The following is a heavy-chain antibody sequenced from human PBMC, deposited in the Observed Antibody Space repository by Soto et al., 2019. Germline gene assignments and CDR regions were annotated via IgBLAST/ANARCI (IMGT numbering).Heavy chain of an antibody. CDR1: NECIRSGTYA. V-gene: IGHV4-39*01. D-gene: IGHD6-19*01. CDR3: ATGRSDSGWYEEQF. J-gene: IGHJ4*02. Sequence: ETLSLTSTVSNECIRSGTYAWAWIRQPPGRGREWMGSPSYLGTTAYNPCLKSRVTISKDASKHQFSLKRTAVTAADTAVYYCATGRSDSGWYEEQFWGRGTLGTVSS. CDR2: PSYLGTT.